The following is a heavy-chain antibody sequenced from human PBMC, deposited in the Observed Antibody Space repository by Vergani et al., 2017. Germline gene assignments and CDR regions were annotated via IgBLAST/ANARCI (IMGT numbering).Heavy chain of an antibody. CDR1: GFTFSSYA. V-gene: IGHV3-64D*06. D-gene: IGHD6-13*01. CDR3: VKDLLGDSSDY. J-gene: IGHJ4*02. Sequence: EVQLVESGGGLVKPGGSLRLSCAASGFTFSSYAMNWVRQAPGKGLEYVSDISSNGGSTYYADSMKGRFTISRDNTKNTLYLEMSSLRAEDTAVYYCVKDLLGDSSDYWGQGTLVTVSS. CDR2: ISSNGGST.